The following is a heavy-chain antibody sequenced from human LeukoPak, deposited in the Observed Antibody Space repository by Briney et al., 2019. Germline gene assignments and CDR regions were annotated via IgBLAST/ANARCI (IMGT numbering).Heavy chain of an antibody. D-gene: IGHD5-18*01. V-gene: IGHV5-51*01. J-gene: IGHJ3*02. CDR3: ARRPDTGPAFDI. CDR1: GCSFSNYW. Sequence: GGSLKISYKGAGCSFSNYWIGWVRPMPGKGLEWRGIIYPGDSDSRYSPSFQGQVTISGDKSISTAYLQWRSLKASDPAMYYCARRPDTGPAFDIWGQATMVTVSS. CDR2: IYPGDSDS.